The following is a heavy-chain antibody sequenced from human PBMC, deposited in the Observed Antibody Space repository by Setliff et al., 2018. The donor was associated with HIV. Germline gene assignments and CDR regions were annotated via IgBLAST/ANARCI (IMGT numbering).Heavy chain of an antibody. V-gene: IGHV4-4*08. J-gene: IGHJ4*02. CDR2: VSSIGNT. Sequence: SETLSLTCTVSRGSISRYYWSWIRQSPRTRLEWIGYVSSIGNTNYNPSLKSRVTISVDTSKNQFSLQLNSVTAADTAVYFCARTRAPYFFDFWGQGAQVTVSS. CDR1: RGSISRYY. CDR3: ARTRAPYFFDF. D-gene: IGHD1-26*01.